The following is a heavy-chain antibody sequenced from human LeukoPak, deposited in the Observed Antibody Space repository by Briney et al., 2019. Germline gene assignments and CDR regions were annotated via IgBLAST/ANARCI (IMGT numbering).Heavy chain of an antibody. CDR3: AKFETRGNTDFDY. Sequence: GGSLRLSCAVSGFSFSSYSMNWVRQAPGKGLEWVSSISGSSTHILYADSVRGRFTISRDDARNSLYLQMNSLRAEDTAVYYCAKFETRGNTDFDYWGQGTLVTVSS. J-gene: IGHJ4*02. D-gene: IGHD2/OR15-2a*01. CDR2: ISGSSTHI. V-gene: IGHV3-21*01. CDR1: GFSFSSYS.